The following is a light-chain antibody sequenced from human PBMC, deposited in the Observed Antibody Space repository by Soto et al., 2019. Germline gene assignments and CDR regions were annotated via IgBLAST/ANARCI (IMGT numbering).Light chain of an antibody. CDR2: GAS. J-gene: IGKJ3*01. Sequence: EIVLTQSPGTLSLSPGERATLSCRASQSVSSSYLAWYQQKPGQAPRLLIYGASSRATGIPDRFSGSGSGTDFTLTISRLEPEDFAVYYCQQYGSSPFTFGPGTNGDIK. CDR3: QQYGSSPFT. CDR1: QSVSSSY. V-gene: IGKV3-20*01.